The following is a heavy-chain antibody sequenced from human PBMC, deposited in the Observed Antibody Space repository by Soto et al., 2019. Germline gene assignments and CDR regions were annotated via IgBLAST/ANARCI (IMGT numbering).Heavy chain of an antibody. Sequence: EGQLLQSGGDLVQPGGSLTLSCSGSGLTLRSYAMTWLRQTPEKWLERVSTISGRSAVPSYAVSVNGRFTVSRDNSKNTLYLQMNSLKPDDTAIYYCAKGGPFTGGFDPWGQGTRVTVSA. CDR2: ISGRSAVP. J-gene: IGHJ5*02. CDR1: GLTLRSYA. CDR3: AKGGPFTGGFDP. D-gene: IGHD3-16*01. V-gene: IGHV3-23*01.